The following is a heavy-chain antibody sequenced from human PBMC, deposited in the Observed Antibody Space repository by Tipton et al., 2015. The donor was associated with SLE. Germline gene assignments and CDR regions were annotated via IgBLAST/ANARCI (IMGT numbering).Heavy chain of an antibody. CDR2: IYYSGST. Sequence: LRLSCTVSGGSISSSSYYWGWIRQPPGKGLEWIGSIYYSGSTYYNPSLKSRVTISVDTSKNQFSLKLSSVTAADTAVYYCARGGRFRELSYWGQGTLVTVSS. D-gene: IGHD3-10*01. V-gene: IGHV4-39*07. CDR3: ARGGRFRELSY. CDR1: GGSISSSSYY. J-gene: IGHJ4*02.